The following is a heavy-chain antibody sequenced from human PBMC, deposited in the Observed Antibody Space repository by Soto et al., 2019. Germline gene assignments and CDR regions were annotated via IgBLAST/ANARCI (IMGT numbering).Heavy chain of an antibody. Sequence: EVQLVESGGDLVKPGGSLRLSCAASGFTFYTAWLNWVRQAPGKGLEWVGRIKSKNDGETTDYAAPVKGRFTISRDDSINTLYLQMNSLKTDDTGVYYCVTDTRGSWGQGTLVTVSS. CDR3: VTDTRGS. D-gene: IGHD3-3*01. CDR2: IKSKNDGETT. V-gene: IGHV3-15*07. J-gene: IGHJ5*02. CDR1: GFTFYTAW.